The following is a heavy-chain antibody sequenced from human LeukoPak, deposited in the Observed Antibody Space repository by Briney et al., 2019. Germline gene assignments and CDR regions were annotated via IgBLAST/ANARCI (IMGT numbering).Heavy chain of an antibody. CDR3: ARHDRWELRLFDY. CDR2: IYYSGST. V-gene: IGHV4-59*08. Sequence: PSETLSLTCKVSGGSISSYYWSWIRQPPGKGLEWIGYIYYSGSTNYNPSLKSRVTISVDTSKNQFSLKLSSVTAADTAVYYCARHDRWELRLFDYWGQGTLVTVSS. D-gene: IGHD1-26*01. J-gene: IGHJ4*02. CDR1: GGSISSYY.